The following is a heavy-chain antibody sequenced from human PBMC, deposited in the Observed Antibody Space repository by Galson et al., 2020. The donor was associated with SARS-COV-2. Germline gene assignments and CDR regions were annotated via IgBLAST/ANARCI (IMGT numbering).Heavy chain of an antibody. CDR2: INSDGSST. CDR1: GFTFSSYW. V-gene: IGHV3-74*01. J-gene: IGHJ4*01. CDR3: ARGASNSFDSSGSIDY. Sequence: GGSLRLSCAASGFTFSSYWMHWVRQAPGKGLVWVSRINSDGSSTNYANSVKGRFTISRDNAKNTLYLQMNSLRAEDTAVYYCARGASNSFDSSGSIDYWGHGTLVTVSS. D-gene: IGHD3-22*01.